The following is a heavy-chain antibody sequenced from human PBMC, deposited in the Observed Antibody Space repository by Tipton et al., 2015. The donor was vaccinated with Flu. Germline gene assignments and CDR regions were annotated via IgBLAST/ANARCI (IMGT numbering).Heavy chain of an antibody. V-gene: IGHV4-59*07. CDR2: LYYSGST. J-gene: IGHJ4*02. D-gene: IGHD3-16*01. Sequence: TLSLTCTVSGGSIGSYSWSWIRQPPGTGLEWIGALYYSGSTNYNPSLKSRVTISVDTSKNQFSLKLTSVTAADTAVYYCACSPWGWGTYYFGYWGQGTLVTVSS. CDR3: ACSPWGWGTYYFGY. CDR1: GGSIGSYS.